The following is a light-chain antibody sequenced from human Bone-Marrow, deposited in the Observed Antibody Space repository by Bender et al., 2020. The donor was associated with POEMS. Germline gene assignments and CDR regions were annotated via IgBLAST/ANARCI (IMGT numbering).Light chain of an antibody. V-gene: IGLV1-44*01. J-gene: IGLJ3*02. Sequence: QSVLTQPPSASGTPGQRVTISCSGSSSKFGSYPVNWYQQLPGAAPKLVIFNNSQRPSGVPDRFSGSNSGTSASLAISGVLSDDEADFFSATWDDSLNGWVFGGGTKLTVL. CDR3: ATWDDSLNGWV. CDR1: SSKFGSYP. CDR2: NNS.